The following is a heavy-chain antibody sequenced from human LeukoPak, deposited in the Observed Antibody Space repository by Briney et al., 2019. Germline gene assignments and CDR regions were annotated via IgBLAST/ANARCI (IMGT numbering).Heavy chain of an antibody. D-gene: IGHD6-13*01. CDR2: ISGSGTAI. CDR1: GFTFSSYE. CDR3: ASNGSSWYVGSYYYYMDV. V-gene: IGHV3-48*03. J-gene: IGHJ6*03. Sequence: PGGSLRLSCAASGFTFSSYEMNWVRQAPGKGLEWISYISGSGTAIYYADSVKGRFTISRDNAKNSLYLQMNSLRAEDTAVYYCASNGSSWYVGSYYYYMDVWGKGTTVTVS.